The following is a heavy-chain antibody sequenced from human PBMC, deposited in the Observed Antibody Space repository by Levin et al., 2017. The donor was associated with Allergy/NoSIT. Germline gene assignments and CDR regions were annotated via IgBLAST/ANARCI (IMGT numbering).Heavy chain of an antibody. V-gene: IGHV3-53*01. CDR3: ARGPESFTDYAFDV. CDR2: IYSGDTT. J-gene: IGHJ3*01. CDR1: GFTVSRNY. D-gene: IGHD1-14*01. Sequence: GGSLSLSCAASGFTVSRNYMSWVRQAPGKGLEWVSVIYSGDTTYYADSVKGRFTISRDSSKNTLYLQMNSLRAEDTAVYYCARGPESFTDYAFDVWGQGTMVTVSS.